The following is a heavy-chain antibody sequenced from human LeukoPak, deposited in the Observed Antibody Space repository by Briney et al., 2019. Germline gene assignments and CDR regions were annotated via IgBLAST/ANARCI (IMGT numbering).Heavy chain of an antibody. V-gene: IGHV4-30-4*01. Sequence: SETLSLTCTVSGGSISSGDYYWSWIRQSPGKGLEWIGYIYYSGSTYYNPSLKSRVTISVDTSKNQFSLKLSSVTAADTAVYYCARHRQPSAFDIWGQGTMVTVSS. CDR3: ARHRQPSAFDI. CDR1: GGSISSGDYY. CDR2: IYYSGST. D-gene: IGHD6-13*01. J-gene: IGHJ3*02.